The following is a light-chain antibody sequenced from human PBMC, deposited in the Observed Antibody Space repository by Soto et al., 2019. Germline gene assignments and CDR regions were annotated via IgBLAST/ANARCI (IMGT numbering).Light chain of an antibody. CDR1: QSIRSY. Sequence: DIQMTQSPSSLSASVRDRVTITCRASQSIRSYLNWYQQKPGKAPKLLIYAASSLQSGVPSRFSGSGSGTDFTLTISSLQPEDFATYYCQQSYSTPRTFGQGTKLEIK. CDR3: QQSYSTPRT. J-gene: IGKJ2*01. CDR2: AAS. V-gene: IGKV1-39*01.